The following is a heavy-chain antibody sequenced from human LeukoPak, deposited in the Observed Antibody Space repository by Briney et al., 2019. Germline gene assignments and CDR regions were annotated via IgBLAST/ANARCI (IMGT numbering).Heavy chain of an antibody. J-gene: IGHJ5*02. Sequence: SETLSLTCTVSGGSINSYYWSWLRQPAGKGLEWIGRIFSSGNTIYNPSLQSRVTMSVDTSKNQFSLRMNSVTAADTAVYYCARSPHRLIGHWFDPWGQGTLVTVSS. V-gene: IGHV4-4*07. CDR3: ARSPHRLIGHWFDP. CDR2: IFSSGNT. D-gene: IGHD3-16*01. CDR1: GGSINSYY.